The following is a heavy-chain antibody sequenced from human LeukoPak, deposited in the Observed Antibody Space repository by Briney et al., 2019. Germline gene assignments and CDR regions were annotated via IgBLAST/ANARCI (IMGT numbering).Heavy chain of an antibody. D-gene: IGHD3-9*01. CDR3: ASAYYDILGGHFDY. CDR2: ISSSSSTI. J-gene: IGHJ4*02. CDR1: GFTFSSYS. V-gene: IGHV3-48*01. Sequence: PGGSLRLSCAASGFTFSSYSMNWVRQAPGKGLEWVSYISSSSSTIYYADSVKGRFTISRDNAKNSLYLQMNSLRAEDTAVHYCASAYYDILGGHFDYWGQGTLVTVSS.